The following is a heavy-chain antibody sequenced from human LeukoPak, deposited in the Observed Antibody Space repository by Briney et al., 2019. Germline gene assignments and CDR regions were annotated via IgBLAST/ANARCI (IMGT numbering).Heavy chain of an antibody. V-gene: IGHV3-23*01. D-gene: IGHD3-9*01. Sequence: GGSLRLSCAASGFTFSSYAMSWVHQAPGKGLEWVSAISGSGGSTYYADSVKGRFTISRDNSKNTLYLQMNSLRAEDTTVYYCARGPHSYTSRYFDKPSDHWGQGTLVIVSS. CDR3: ARGPHSYTSRYFDKPSDH. CDR1: GFTFSSYA. CDR2: ISGSGGST. J-gene: IGHJ4*02.